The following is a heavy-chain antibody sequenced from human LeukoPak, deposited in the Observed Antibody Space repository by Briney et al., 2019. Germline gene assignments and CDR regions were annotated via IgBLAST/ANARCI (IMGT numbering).Heavy chain of an antibody. Sequence: PGRSLRLSCAASGFTFSSYGMHWVRQAPGKGLEWVAVISYDGSNKYYADSVKGRFTISRDNSKNTLYLQMNSLRTEDTAVYYCARDSYFSPGTGGSLDYWGQGTLVTVSS. V-gene: IGHV3-30*03. D-gene: IGHD2-8*02. CDR2: ISYDGSNK. CDR1: GFTFSSYG. J-gene: IGHJ4*02. CDR3: ARDSYFSPGTGGSLDY.